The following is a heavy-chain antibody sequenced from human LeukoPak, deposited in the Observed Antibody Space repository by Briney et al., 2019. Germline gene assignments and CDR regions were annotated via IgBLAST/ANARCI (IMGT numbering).Heavy chain of an antibody. D-gene: IGHD3-10*01. V-gene: IGHV3-30*18. CDR1: GFTFGSYG. Sequence: QPGVSLRLSCAASGFTFGSYGMHWVRQAPGKGLEWVAVISYDGSNKYYADSVKDRFTISRDNSKNTLYLQMNSLRAEDTAVYYCAKEGPVSQLLWFGEPSYYFDYWGQGTLVTVSS. J-gene: IGHJ4*02. CDR2: ISYDGSNK. CDR3: AKEGPVSQLLWFGEPSYYFDY.